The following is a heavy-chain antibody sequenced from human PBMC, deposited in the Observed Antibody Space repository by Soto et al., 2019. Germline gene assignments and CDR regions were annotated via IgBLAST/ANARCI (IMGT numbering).Heavy chain of an antibody. D-gene: IGHD5-18*01. CDR3: AGEPVRGYSYGLSKSTFDY. CDR2: IYYSGST. J-gene: IGHJ4*02. V-gene: IGHV4-31*03. Sequence: ASETLSHTCTVSGVSISSGGYFLSWIRQHPGKGLEWIGYIYYSGSTYYNPSLKSRVTISVDTSKNQFSLKLSSVTAADTAVYYCAGEPVRGYSYGLSKSTFDYWGQGTLVTVSS. CDR1: GVSISSGGYF.